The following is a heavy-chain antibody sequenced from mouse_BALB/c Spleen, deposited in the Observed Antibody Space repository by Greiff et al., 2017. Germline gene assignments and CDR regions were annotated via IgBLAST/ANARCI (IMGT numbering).Heavy chain of an antibody. Sequence: VQLQQSGAGLVRPGSSVKLSCTASGYAFSSYWMTWVQQRPGQGLEWIGQIYPGDGDTNYNGKFKGKATLAADKSSSTAYMQLSSLTSEDSAVYFCARTLLRYYFDYWGQGTTLTVSS. J-gene: IGHJ2*01. D-gene: IGHD1-1*01. CDR2: IYPGDGDT. V-gene: IGHV1-80*01. CDR3: ARTLLRYYFDY. CDR1: GYAFSSYW.